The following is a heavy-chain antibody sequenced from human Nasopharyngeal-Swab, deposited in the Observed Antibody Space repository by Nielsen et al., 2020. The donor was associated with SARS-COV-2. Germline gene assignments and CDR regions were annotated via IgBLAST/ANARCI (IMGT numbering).Heavy chain of an antibody. CDR1: GFTFSNAW. Sequence: GGSLRLSCAASGFTFSNAWMSWVRQAPGKGLEWVSAISGSGGSTYYADSVKGRFTISRDNSKNTLYLQMNSLRAEDTAVYYCAKVGFRSITGTSPLEYWGQGTLVTVSS. CDR3: AKVGFRSITGTSPLEY. J-gene: IGHJ4*02. D-gene: IGHD1-20*01. CDR2: ISGSGGST. V-gene: IGHV3-23*01.